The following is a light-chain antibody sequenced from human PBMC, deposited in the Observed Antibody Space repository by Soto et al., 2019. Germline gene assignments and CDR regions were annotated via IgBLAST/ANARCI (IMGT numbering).Light chain of an antibody. Sequence: DIQMTQSPSTLSASVGDRVTITCRASQSITDWLAWYQQKPGKAPKLLISKASNLQSGVPSRFSGSGSGTEFTLTISSLQPDDFATYYCQQYNSYLTFGQGTKVEIK. CDR3: QQYNSYLT. CDR2: KAS. V-gene: IGKV1-5*03. J-gene: IGKJ1*01. CDR1: QSITDW.